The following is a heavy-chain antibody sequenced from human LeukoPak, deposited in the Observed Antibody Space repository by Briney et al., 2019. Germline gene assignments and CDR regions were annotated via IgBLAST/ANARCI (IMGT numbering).Heavy chain of an antibody. D-gene: IGHD4-23*01. CDR2: IIPIFGTA. J-gene: IGHJ4*02. Sequence: SVKVSRKASGGTFSSYAISWVRQAPGQGLEWMGGIIPIFGTANYAQKFQGRVTITADESTSTAYMELSSLRSEDTAVYYCAKNPTVVTPYYFDYWGQGTLVTVSS. V-gene: IGHV1-69*13. CDR3: AKNPTVVTPYYFDY. CDR1: GGTFSSYA.